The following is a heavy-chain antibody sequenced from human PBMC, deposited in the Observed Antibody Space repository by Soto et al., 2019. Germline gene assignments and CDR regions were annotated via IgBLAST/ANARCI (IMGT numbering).Heavy chain of an antibody. CDR1: GFTFSSYG. Sequence: QVQLVESGRGVVQPGRSLRLSCAASGFTFSSYGMHWVRQAPGKGLEWVAVIWYDGSNKYYADSVKGRFTISRDNSKNTLYLQMNSLRAEDTAVYYCARDGALWFGESQYDYWGQGTLVTVSS. CDR2: IWYDGSNK. V-gene: IGHV3-33*01. CDR3: ARDGALWFGESQYDY. J-gene: IGHJ4*02. D-gene: IGHD3-10*01.